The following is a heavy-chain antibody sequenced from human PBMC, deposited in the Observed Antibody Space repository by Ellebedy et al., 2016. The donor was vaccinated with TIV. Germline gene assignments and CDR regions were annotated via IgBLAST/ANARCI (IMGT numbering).Heavy chain of an antibody. CDR3: ARDGVVVAAPGYMDV. J-gene: IGHJ6*03. V-gene: IGHV1-8*01. CDR1: GYTFTSYD. CDR2: MNPNSGNT. D-gene: IGHD2-15*01. Sequence: ASVKVSXXASGYTFTSYDINWVRQATGQGLEWMGWMNPNSGNTGYAQKLQGRVTMTTDTSTSTAYMELRSLRSDDTAVYYCARDGVVVAAPGYMDVWGKGTTVTVSS.